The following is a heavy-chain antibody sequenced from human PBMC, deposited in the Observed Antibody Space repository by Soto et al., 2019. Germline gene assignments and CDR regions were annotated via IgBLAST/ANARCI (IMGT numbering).Heavy chain of an antibody. CDR1: GYTFASYG. Sequence: ASVKVSCKASGYTFASYGISWVRQAPGQGREWMGWNRGYNANTNYAQKFQGRLTMTTDTSTSTAYMELRSLRSDDTAVYYCAQGDWYRSYYGMDVWGQGTTVTVSS. V-gene: IGHV1-18*01. D-gene: IGHD6-19*01. CDR3: AQGDWYRSYYGMDV. CDR2: NRGYNANT. J-gene: IGHJ6*02.